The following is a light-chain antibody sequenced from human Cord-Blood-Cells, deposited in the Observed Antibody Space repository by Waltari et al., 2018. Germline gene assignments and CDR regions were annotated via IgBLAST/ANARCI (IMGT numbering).Light chain of an antibody. Sequence: QAVLTQPSSLSASPGASASLTCTLLSGINVGTYRIYWYQQKPGSLPKYLLRYKSDSDKQKGSGFPGGCSGSKDASANAWIFLIDVLQSEDEADYYCMIWHSSAWVFGGGTKLTVL. V-gene: IGLV5-45*02. J-gene: IGLJ3*02. CDR3: MIWHSSAWV. CDR1: SGINVGTYR. CDR2: YKSDSDK.